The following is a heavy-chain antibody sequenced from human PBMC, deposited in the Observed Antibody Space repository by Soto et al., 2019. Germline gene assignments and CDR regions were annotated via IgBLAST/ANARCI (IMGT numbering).Heavy chain of an antibody. V-gene: IGHV3-23*01. J-gene: IGHJ4*02. CDR2: ISGSGGST. CDR1: GFTFSSYA. D-gene: IGHD5-12*01. CDR3: AKDRGYGVSLFDY. Sequence: GVSLRLSCAASGFTFSSYAMSWVRQAPGKGLEWVSAISGSGGSTYYADSVKGRFTISRDNSKNTLYLQMNSLRAEDTAVYYCAKDRGYGVSLFDYWGQGTLVTVSS.